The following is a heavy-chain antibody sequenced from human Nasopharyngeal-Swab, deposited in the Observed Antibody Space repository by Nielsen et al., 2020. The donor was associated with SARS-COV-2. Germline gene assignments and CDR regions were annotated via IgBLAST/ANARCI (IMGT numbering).Heavy chain of an antibody. V-gene: IGHV3-64D*06. J-gene: IGHJ4*02. CDR3: GAYYYGSGTDFDY. D-gene: IGHD3-10*01. Sequence: GESLKISCSASGFTFSSYAMHWVRQAPGKGLEYVSAISSNGGSTYYADSVKGRFTISRDNSKNTLYLQMSSLRAEDTAVYYCGAYYYGSGTDFDYWGQGTLVTVPS. CDR1: GFTFSSYA. CDR2: ISSNGGST.